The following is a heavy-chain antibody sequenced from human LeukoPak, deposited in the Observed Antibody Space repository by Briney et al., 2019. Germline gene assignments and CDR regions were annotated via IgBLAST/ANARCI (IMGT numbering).Heavy chain of an antibody. J-gene: IGHJ4*02. CDR2: IYYSGST. Sequence: SETLSLTCTVSGGSISSYYWSWIRQPPGKGLEWIGYIYYSGSTNYNPSLKSRVTISVDTSKNQFSLKLSSVTAADTAVYYCARSRITMVRGVIGNFDYWGQGTLVTVSS. V-gene: IGHV4-59*01. CDR1: GGSISSYY. CDR3: ARSRITMVRGVIGNFDY. D-gene: IGHD3-10*01.